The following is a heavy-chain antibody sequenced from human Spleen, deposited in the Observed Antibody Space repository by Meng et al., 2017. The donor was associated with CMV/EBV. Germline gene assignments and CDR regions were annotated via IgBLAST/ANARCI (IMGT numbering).Heavy chain of an antibody. CDR1: GFTVNNYG. CDR3: AKDGGFNGWGFDY. CDR2: IYSNGRST. D-gene: IGHD5-12*01. Sequence: ASGFTVNNYGMTGVRRAPGKGLEWLSLIYSNGRSTSYADSVKGRFTISRDNSRNTLYLQMNSLRVEDTAVYYWAKDGGFNGWGFDYWGQGALVTVSS. V-gene: IGHV3-23*03. J-gene: IGHJ4*02.